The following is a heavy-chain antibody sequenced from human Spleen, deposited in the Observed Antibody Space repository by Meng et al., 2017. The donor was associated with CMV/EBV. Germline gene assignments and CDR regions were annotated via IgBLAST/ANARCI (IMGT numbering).Heavy chain of an antibody. V-gene: IGHV1-69*05. J-gene: IGHJ4*02. Sequence: SVKVSCKASGGTFSRYAVSWVRQAPGQGLEWMGGIIPLFGTANYAQKFQGRVTITTDESTSIAYMELSSLRSEDTAVYYCARGSCSSVSCYMDSWGQGTLVTVSS. CDR2: IIPLFGTA. D-gene: IGHD2-2*02. CDR3: ARGSCSSVSCYMDS. CDR1: GGTFSRYA.